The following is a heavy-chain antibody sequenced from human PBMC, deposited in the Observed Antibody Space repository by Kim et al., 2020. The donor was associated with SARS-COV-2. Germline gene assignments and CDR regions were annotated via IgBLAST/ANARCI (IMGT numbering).Heavy chain of an antibody. CDR1: GGSFSGYY. CDR2: INHSGST. D-gene: IGHD3-22*01. J-gene: IGHJ4*02. CDR3: ARGRFYYYDSSGYYYFDY. V-gene: IGHV4-34*01. Sequence: SETLSLTCAVYGGSFSGYYWSWIRQPPGKGLEWIGEINHSGSTNYNPSLKSRVTISVDTSKNQFSLKLSSVTAADTAVYYCARGRFYYYDSSGYYYFDYWGQGTLVTVSS.